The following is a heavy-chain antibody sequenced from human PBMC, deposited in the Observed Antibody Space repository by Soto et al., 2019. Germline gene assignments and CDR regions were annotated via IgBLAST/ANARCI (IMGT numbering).Heavy chain of an antibody. D-gene: IGHD1-1*01. Sequence: PGVSLRLSCAASEFTFSTYWMTCVRQAPGKGLEWVANIEGDGSEKNYVDSVKGRFTVSRDNAKRSLYLQMNSLRVEDTAVYYCVRGLYTGSPHFFYWGQGTLVPVSP. V-gene: IGHV3-7*05. CDR3: VRGLYTGSPHFFY. CDR1: EFTFSTYW. J-gene: IGHJ4*02. CDR2: IEGDGSEK.